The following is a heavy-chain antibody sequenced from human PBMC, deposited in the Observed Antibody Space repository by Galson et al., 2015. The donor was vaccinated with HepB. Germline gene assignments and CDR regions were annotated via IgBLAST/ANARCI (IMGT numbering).Heavy chain of an antibody. CDR3: ARYGAYYYMDV. V-gene: IGHV3-48*02. J-gene: IGHJ6*03. CDR1: GFTFSSYT. Sequence: SLRLSCAASGFTFSSYTMEWVRQAPGKGLEWVSHISSRSSTIYYADSVKGRFTISRDNAKNSLYLRLNSLRDEDTAVYYCARYGAYYYMDVWGKGTTVTVSS. CDR2: ISSRSSTI. D-gene: IGHD3-10*01.